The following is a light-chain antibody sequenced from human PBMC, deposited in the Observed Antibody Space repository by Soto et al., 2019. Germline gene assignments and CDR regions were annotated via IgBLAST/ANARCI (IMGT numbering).Light chain of an antibody. CDR3: QQSGSSPPT. V-gene: IGKV3-20*01. J-gene: IGKJ1*01. CDR2: AAS. Sequence: EIVLTQSPGXLXXXXGXXXAXXCXXSQSVSSKFLAWYQQKPGQAPRLLIYAASNRATGIPDRFSGSGSGTDFTLTISRLEPEDFAVYYCQQSGSSPPTFGQGTKVDI. CDR1: QSVSSKF.